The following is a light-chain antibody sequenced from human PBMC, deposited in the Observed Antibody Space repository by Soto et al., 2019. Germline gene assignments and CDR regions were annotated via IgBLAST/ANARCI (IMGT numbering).Light chain of an antibody. CDR3: LQDYNYPLT. V-gene: IGKV1-6*01. J-gene: IGKJ4*01. Sequence: ALQMTQSPSSLSASIGDRVTITCRASQGIKNDLGWYQQKPGKAPKLLIYAASSLQSGVPSRFSGSGSGTDFTLTISSLQPEDFATYYWLQDYNYPLTFGGGTKVEIK. CDR2: AAS. CDR1: QGIKND.